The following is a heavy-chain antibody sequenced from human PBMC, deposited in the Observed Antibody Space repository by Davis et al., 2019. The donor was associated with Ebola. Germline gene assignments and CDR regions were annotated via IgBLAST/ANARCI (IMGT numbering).Heavy chain of an antibody. D-gene: IGHD2-15*01. CDR2: ISGSGCST. CDR1: GLTFSYYA. Sequence: ESLKIPCAASGLTFSYYAMSWVRQAPGKGLEWVAAISGSGCSTYYADSVKGRFTISRDNSQNMLYLQMNSLRAEDTAVYYCAKCPGGGSCYPWFDPCGQGTLVTVSS. J-gene: IGHJ5*02. CDR3: AKCPGGGSCYPWFDP. V-gene: IGHV3-23*01.